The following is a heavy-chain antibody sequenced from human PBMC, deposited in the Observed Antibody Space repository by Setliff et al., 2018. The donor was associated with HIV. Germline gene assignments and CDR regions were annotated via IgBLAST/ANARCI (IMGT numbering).Heavy chain of an antibody. D-gene: IGHD1-7*01. CDR2: IYYSGST. V-gene: IGHV4-61*01. J-gene: IGHJ6*03. CDR1: SDSISSGSYY. Sequence: PSETLSLTCSVSSDSISSGSYYWSWIRQPPGKGLEWIGYIYYSGSTNYNPSLKSRVTISVDTSKNQFSLKLSSVTAADTAVYYCARGDGTKYYYYYYMGVWGKGTTVTVSS. CDR3: ARGDGTKYYYYYYMGV.